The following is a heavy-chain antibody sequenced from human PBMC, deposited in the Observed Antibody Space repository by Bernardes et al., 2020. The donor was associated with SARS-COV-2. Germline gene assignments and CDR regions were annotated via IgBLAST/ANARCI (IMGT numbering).Heavy chain of an antibody. Sequence: GGSLRLSCAASGFIFSSHRMNWVRQAPGKGLEWVSFIGSGGATVYYADSVKGRFTISRDNAKNSLYLQMNSLRDEDTAVYYCARKGWAAAGTDYYYGMDVWGQGTTVTVSS. J-gene: IGHJ6*02. V-gene: IGHV3-48*02. CDR1: GFIFSSHR. D-gene: IGHD6-13*01. CDR2: IGSGGATV. CDR3: ARKGWAAAGTDYYYGMDV.